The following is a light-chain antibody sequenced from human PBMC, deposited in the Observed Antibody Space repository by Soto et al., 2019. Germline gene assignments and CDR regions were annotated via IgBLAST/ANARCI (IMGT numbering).Light chain of an antibody. V-gene: IGKV3-15*01. CDR3: QQYNNWPGT. CDR1: ESISNN. CDR2: GAA. Sequence: EIVRTQSPATLSVAPGGRATLSCRAGESISNNLAWYQQKPGQAPRLLIYGAATRAAGVPARFSGRGSGTEFTLTISSLQSEDFGVYYCQQYNNWPGTFGQGTKVDIK. J-gene: IGKJ1*01.